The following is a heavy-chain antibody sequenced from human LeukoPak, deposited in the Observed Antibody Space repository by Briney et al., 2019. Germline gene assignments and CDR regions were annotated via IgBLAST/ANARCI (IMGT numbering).Heavy chain of an antibody. V-gene: IGHV3-33*01. CDR3: AREADCSDGSCYRGAFDI. D-gene: IGHD2-15*01. CDR2: IWYDGGNR. J-gene: IGHJ3*02. Sequence: GGSLRLSCAASGFTLINYAMHWVRQAPGKWLEWVAVIWYDGGNRYYADSVKGRFTISRDTSENTLYLQMNSLRAEDTAVYYCAREADCSDGSCYRGAFDIWGQGTMITVSS. CDR1: GFTLINYA.